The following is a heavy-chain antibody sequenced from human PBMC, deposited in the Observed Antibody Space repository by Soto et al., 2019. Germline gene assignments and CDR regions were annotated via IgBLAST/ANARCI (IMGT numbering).Heavy chain of an antibody. D-gene: IGHD3-3*01. J-gene: IGHJ3*02. CDR1: GYTFTNYG. CDR3: ATASRILRFLEWSDAFDI. CDR2: LGPDNGET. Sequence: ASVKVSCKASGYTFTNYGLNWVRQAPGQGLEWMGGLGPDNGETIYAQKFQGRVTMTEDTSTDTAYMELSSLRSEDTAVYYCATASRILRFLEWSDAFDIWGQGTMVTVSS. V-gene: IGHV1-24*01.